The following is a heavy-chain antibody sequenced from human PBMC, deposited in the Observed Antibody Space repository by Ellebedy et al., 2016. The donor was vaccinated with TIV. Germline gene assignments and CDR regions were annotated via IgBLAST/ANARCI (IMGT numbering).Heavy chain of an antibody. CDR1: GFTVSSNF. Sequence: PGGSLRLSCAASGFTVSSNFMTWVRQPPGKGLEWVSVIYGGGTTYYANSVKGRFTISRQKSKNSLDLQMNNLRVEDTAVYDCARATVTPILDYWGQGTLVTVSS. CDR3: ARATVTPILDY. D-gene: IGHD4-17*01. V-gene: IGHV3-53*04. CDR2: IYGGGTT. J-gene: IGHJ4*02.